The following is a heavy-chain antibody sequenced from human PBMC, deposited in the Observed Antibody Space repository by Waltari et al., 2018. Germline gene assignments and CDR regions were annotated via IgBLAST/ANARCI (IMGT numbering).Heavy chain of an antibody. Sequence: QVQLVQSGAEVKKPGASVKVSCKASGYTFTGYYMHWVRQAPGQGLEWMGRICPIFGTANYAQKFQGRVTITADKSTSTAYMELSSLRSEDTAVYYCATIYGDLSNFDYWGQGTLVTVSS. CDR1: GYTFTGYY. J-gene: IGHJ4*02. CDR2: ICPIFGTA. CDR3: ATIYGDLSNFDY. V-gene: IGHV1-69*06. D-gene: IGHD4-17*01.